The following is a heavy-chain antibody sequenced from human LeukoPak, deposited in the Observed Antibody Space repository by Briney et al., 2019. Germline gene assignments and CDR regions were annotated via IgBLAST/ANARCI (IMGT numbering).Heavy chain of an antibody. CDR1: GGPFSGYY. D-gene: IGHD2-8*02. Sequence: SETLSLTCAVYGGPFSGYYWSWIRQPPGKGLEWIGEINHSGSTNYNPSLKSRVTISVDTSKNQLSLKLSSVTAADTAVYYCARVVVSNAYYFDYWDQGTLVTVSS. CDR3: ARVVVSNAYYFDY. CDR2: INHSGST. J-gene: IGHJ4*02. V-gene: IGHV4-34*01.